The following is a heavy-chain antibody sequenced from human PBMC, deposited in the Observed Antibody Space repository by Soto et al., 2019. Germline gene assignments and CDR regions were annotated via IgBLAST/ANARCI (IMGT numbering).Heavy chain of an antibody. V-gene: IGHV1-18*01. CDR2: NSTNNSDK. CDR3: GREYCRGGRCYAPDY. CDR1: GYTFTTFG. Sequence: QVQLVQSGAEVKPPGASVKVSCKASGYTFTTFGISWVRQAPGQGLEWMGWNSTNNSDKYYAPRFQGRVTVTKDTSTRTAYMELRSLGADDTAVYYCGREYCRGGRCYAPDYWGQGTLVTVSS. D-gene: IGHD2-15*01. J-gene: IGHJ4*02.